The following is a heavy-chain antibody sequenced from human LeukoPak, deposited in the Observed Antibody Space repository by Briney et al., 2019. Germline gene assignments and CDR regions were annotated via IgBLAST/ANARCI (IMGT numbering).Heavy chain of an antibody. D-gene: IGHD3/OR15-3a*01. J-gene: IGHJ4*02. V-gene: IGHV4-38-2*02. Sequence: SETLSLTCTVSGYSISSGYHGGWIRQPPGKGREGIGSIYHSGSTYYNPSLKSRVTISVDTSKNQFSLKLRSVTAADTAVYYCARQTGSGLFILPGGQGTLVTVSS. CDR3: ARQTGSGLFILP. CDR1: GYSISSGYH. CDR2: IYHSGST.